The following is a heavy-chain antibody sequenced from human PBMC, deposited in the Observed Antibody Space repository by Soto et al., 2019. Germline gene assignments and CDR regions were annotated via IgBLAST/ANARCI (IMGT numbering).Heavy chain of an antibody. J-gene: IGHJ4*02. Sequence: PGGSLRLSCAASGFTFSSYWMHWVRQAPGKGLVWVSRINSDGSTTNYADSVKGRFTISRDNAKNTLYLQMNSLRAEDTAVYYCARDGLDVITGTTQLGRWGQGTLVTVSS. V-gene: IGHV3-74*01. CDR2: INSDGSTT. D-gene: IGHD1-7*01. CDR1: GFTFSSYW. CDR3: ARDGLDVITGTTQLGR.